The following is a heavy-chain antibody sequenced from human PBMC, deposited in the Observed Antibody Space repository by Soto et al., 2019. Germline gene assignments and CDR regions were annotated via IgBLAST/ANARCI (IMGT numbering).Heavy chain of an antibody. CDR2: IYYNGNT. CDR1: GVSISGDSYF. D-gene: IGHD2-8*01. CDR3: ARDFCSDGVCLLDY. Sequence: SETLSLTCSVSGVSISGDSYFWSWIRQPPGMGLEWIGYIYYNGNTFYNLSLKSRLTISVDTSKNQFSLRLNSVTAADSAVYYCARDFCSDGVCLLDYWGQGTLVTVSS. J-gene: IGHJ4*02. V-gene: IGHV4-30-4*01.